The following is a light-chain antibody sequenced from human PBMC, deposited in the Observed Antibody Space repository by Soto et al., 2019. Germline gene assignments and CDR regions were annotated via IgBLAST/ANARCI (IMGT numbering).Light chain of an antibody. V-gene: IGLV2-11*01. CDR3: CSFAGNYLVV. J-gene: IGLJ2*01. CDR2: DVT. Sequence: QSALTQPRSVSGSPGQSVTISCTGTSSDVGGYNYVSWYQQHPGKAPKLMIYDVTKRPPGVPDRFSGSKSANTASLTISGLQAEDEAEYYCCSFAGNYLVVFGGGTKLTVL. CDR1: SSDVGGYNY.